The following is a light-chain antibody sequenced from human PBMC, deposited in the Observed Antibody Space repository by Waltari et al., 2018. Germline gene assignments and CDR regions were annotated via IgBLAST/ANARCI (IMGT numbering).Light chain of an antibody. CDR2: NVN. Sequence: QSALTQPASVSGSPGQSITISCIRTSSDIGGYNYVSRYQQHPGNAPKVMIYNVNTRPPGVSDRFSGSKSGNTASLTISGLQAEDEADYFCCLYASSYTPFFVFGTGTKLTVL. J-gene: IGLJ1*01. V-gene: IGLV2-14*03. CDR1: SSDIGGYNY. CDR3: CLYASSYTPFFV.